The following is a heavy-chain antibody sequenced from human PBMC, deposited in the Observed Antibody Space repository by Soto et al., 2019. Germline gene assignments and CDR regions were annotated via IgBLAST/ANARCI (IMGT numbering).Heavy chain of an antibody. CDR1: GFTFSSYA. J-gene: IGHJ2*01. V-gene: IGHV3-21*01. Sequence: GGSLRLSCAASGFTFSSYAMSWVRQAPGKGLEWVSSISSSSSYIYYADSVKGRFTISRDNAKNSLYLQMNSLRAEDTAVYYCARDPQYGDEYWYFDLWGRGTLVTVSS. CDR3: ARDPQYGDEYWYFDL. D-gene: IGHD4-17*01. CDR2: ISSSSSYI.